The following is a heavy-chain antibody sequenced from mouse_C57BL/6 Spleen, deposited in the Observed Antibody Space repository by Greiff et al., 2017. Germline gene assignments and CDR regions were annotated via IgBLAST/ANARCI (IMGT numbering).Heavy chain of an antibody. CDR3: ARGTYGYDGDFDY. D-gene: IGHD2-2*01. Sequence: VQVVESGAELVRPGASVKLSCKASGYTFTDYYINWVKQRPGQGLEWIARIYPGSGNTYYNEKFKGKATLTAEKSSSTAYMQLSSLTSEDSAVYFCARGTYGYDGDFDYWGQGTTLTVSS. CDR2: IYPGSGNT. V-gene: IGHV1-76*01. CDR1: GYTFTDYY. J-gene: IGHJ2*01.